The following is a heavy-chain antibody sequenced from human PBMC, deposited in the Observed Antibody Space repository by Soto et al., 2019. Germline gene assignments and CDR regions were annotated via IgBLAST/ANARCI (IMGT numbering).Heavy chain of an antibody. J-gene: IGHJ6*02. CDR2: IIPIFGTT. V-gene: IGHV1-69*06. D-gene: IGHD2-21*02. Sequence: SVKVSCKASGGTFSSYAISWVRQAPGQGLEWMGGIIPIFGTTKYAQKFQGRVTITADKSTSTAYMELSSLRSEDTAVYYCASGDCGGDCYPDYYFYYGMDVWGQGTTVTVSS. CDR1: GGTFSSYA. CDR3: ASGDCGGDCYPDYYFYYGMDV.